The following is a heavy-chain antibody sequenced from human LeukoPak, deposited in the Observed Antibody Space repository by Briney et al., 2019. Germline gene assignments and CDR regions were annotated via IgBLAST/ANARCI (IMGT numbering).Heavy chain of an antibody. CDR2: INGYGRTT. Sequence: GGSLRLSCAASGFTFSSYWMHWVRQAPGKGLVWVSRINGYGRTTSYADSVKGRFTISRDNAKNSLYLQMNSLRAEDTAVYYCARDRALDSSGWSDPLNYWGQGTLVTVSS. CDR3: ARDRALDSSGWSDPLNY. CDR1: GFTFSSYW. V-gene: IGHV3-74*01. J-gene: IGHJ4*02. D-gene: IGHD6-19*01.